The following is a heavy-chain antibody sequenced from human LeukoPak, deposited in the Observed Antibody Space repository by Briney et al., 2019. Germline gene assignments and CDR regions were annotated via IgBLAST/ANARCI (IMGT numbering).Heavy chain of an antibody. V-gene: IGHV4-39*01. CDR1: GGSISSSTYY. CDR2: IYYSGST. Sequence: PSETLSLTCTVSGGSISSSTYYWGWIRQPPGKGLEWVASIYYSGSTYYNPSLKSRITISVDTSKNQFSLKLSSVTAADTAVYYCGRHTGESDYNWFDPWGQGTLVTVSS. CDR3: GRHTGESDYNWFDP. D-gene: IGHD3-16*01. J-gene: IGHJ5*02.